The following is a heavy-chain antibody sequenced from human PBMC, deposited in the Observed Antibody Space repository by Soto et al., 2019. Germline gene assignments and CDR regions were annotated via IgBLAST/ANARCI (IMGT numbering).Heavy chain of an antibody. J-gene: IGHJ6*02. CDR2: IYTSGST. D-gene: IGHD3-10*01. CDR3: ARAGSSGSYYNVHYYYGMDV. V-gene: IGHV4-4*07. CDR1: GGSISSYY. Sequence: SATLSLTCTVSGGSISSYYWSWIRQPAGKGLEWIGRIYTSGSTNYNPSLKSRVTMSVDTSKNQFSLKLSSVTAADTAVYYCARAGSSGSYYNVHYYYGMDVWGQGTTVTVSS.